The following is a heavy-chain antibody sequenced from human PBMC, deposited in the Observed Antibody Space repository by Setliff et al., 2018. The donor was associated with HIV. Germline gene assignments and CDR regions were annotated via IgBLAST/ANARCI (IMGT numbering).Heavy chain of an antibody. V-gene: IGHV5-51*01. D-gene: IGHD2-21*02. CDR2: IYPGDSDT. Sequence: GESLKISCKGSGYSFTTYWIGWVRQMPGKGLEWMGIIYPGDSDTRYSPSFQGQVTISADRSISTAYLQWSSLKASDTAMYYCAGPYCGGYCYDAFDIWGQGTMVTVSS. J-gene: IGHJ3*02. CDR1: GYSFTTYW. CDR3: AGPYCGGYCYDAFDI.